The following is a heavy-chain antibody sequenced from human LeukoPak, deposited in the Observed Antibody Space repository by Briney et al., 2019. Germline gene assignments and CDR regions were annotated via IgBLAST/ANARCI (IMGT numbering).Heavy chain of an antibody. J-gene: IGHJ6*04. Sequence: PGGSLRLSCAASGFTFSDYGMHWVRQAPGNGLDWVANIWYDGSVKYYADSVKGRFTISRDNSKNTVSLQMDSLRVEDTAVYYCARRARLYFYMDVWGKGTTVTVSS. CDR3: ARRARLYFYMDV. CDR2: IWYDGSVK. D-gene: IGHD3-9*01. V-gene: IGHV3-33*01. CDR1: GFTFSDYG.